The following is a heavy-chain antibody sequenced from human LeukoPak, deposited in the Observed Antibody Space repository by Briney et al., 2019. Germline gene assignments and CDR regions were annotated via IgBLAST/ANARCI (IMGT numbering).Heavy chain of an antibody. CDR2: IYHSGST. Sequence: SETLSLTCAVSGGSLSSGGYSWSWIRQPPGKGLEWIGYIYHSGSTYYNPSLKSRVTISVDRSKNQFSLKLSSVTAADTAVYYCARTYYYDSSGYRFWYFDLWGRGTLVTVSS. D-gene: IGHD3-22*01. V-gene: IGHV4-30-2*01. CDR3: ARTYYYDSSGYRFWYFDL. CDR1: GGSLSSGGYS. J-gene: IGHJ2*01.